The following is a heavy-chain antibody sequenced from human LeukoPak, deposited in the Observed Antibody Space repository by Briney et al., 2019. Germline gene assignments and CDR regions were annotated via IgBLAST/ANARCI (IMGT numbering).Heavy chain of an antibody. D-gene: IGHD6-13*01. CDR2: IYPGDSDT. CDR3: ATTGPEYSSSWYLHF. V-gene: IGHV5-51*01. CDR1: GYSFTSYW. J-gene: IGHJ4*02. Sequence: GESLKISCKASGYSFTSYWIGWVRQKPGKGLEWMGVIYPGDSDTRYSPSFQGQVTISVDKSISTAYLQWSSLKASDTAMYYCATTGPEYSSSWYLHFWGQGTLVTVSS.